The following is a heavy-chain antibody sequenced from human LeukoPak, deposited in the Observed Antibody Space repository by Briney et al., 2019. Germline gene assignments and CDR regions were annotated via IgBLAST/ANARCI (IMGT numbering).Heavy chain of an antibody. CDR2: ISWNSGSI. J-gene: IGHJ6*02. CDR1: GFTFDDYA. V-gene: IGHV3-9*01. CDR3: ARGGGGPQYGQPYGDYEDPYGMDV. Sequence: GGSLTLSCAASGFTFDDYAMHWVRQAPGKGLEWVSGISWNSGSIGYADSVKGRFTISRDNSKNTLYLQMNSLRAEDTAVYYCARGGGGPQYGQPYGDYEDPYGMDVWGQGTTVTVSS. D-gene: IGHD4-17*01.